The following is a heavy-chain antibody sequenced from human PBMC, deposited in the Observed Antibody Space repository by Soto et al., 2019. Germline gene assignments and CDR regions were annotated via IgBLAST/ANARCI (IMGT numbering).Heavy chain of an antibody. CDR1: GFTFTAFG. CDR2: ISFDGTTK. Sequence: LRLSCAASGFTFTAFGLHWVRQAPGKGLEWVGLISFDGTTKYFADSVRGRVTISRDNSKNMLFLQLNSLRVEDTAVYYCARHRDGGTYTYIDHWGPGTLVTVSS. D-gene: IGHD2-2*02. J-gene: IGHJ4*02. CDR3: ARHRDGGTYTYIDH. V-gene: IGHV3-30-3*01.